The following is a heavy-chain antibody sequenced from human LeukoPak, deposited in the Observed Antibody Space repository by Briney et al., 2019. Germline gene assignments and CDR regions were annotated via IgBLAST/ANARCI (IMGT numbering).Heavy chain of an antibody. J-gene: IGHJ4*02. CDR3: AKGRGPTISHPIDY. D-gene: IGHD5-24*01. CDR1: GFTFSSYA. CDR2: ISYDGSNK. V-gene: IGHV3-30-3*01. Sequence: GGSLRLSCAASGFTFSSYAMHWVRQAPGKGLEWVAVISYDGSNKYYADSVKGRFTISRDNSKNTLYLQMNSLRAEDTAAYYCAKGRGPTISHPIDYWGQGTLVTVSS.